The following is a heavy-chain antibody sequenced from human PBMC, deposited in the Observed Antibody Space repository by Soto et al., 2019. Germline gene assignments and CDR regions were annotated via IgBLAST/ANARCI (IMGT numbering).Heavy chain of an antibody. V-gene: IGHV3-21*06. D-gene: IGHD6-19*01. CDR1: GFTFTRYS. CDR2: ISSTTNYI. J-gene: IGHJ4*02. Sequence: PGGSLRLSFAASGFTFTRYSMNWARQAPGKGLEWVSSISSTTNYIYYGDSMKGRFTISRDNAKNSLYLEMNSLRAEDTAVYYCAKGNSGWAYYFDYWGQGTLVTVSS. CDR3: AKGNSGWAYYFDY.